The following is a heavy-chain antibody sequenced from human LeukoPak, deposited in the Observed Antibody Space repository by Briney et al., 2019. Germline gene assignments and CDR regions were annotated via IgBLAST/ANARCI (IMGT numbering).Heavy chain of an antibody. CDR1: GVSISSYY. V-gene: IGHV4-4*07. J-gene: IGHJ4*02. CDR2: IYTSGST. D-gene: IGHD3-10*01. CDR3: AGNYYGSGSYYSEDRY. Sequence: SETLSLTCTVSGVSISSYYWSWIRQPAGKGLEWIGRIYTSGSTNYNPSLKSRVTMSVDTSKNQFSLKLSSVTAADTAVYYCAGNYYGSGSYYSEDRYWGQGTLVTVSS.